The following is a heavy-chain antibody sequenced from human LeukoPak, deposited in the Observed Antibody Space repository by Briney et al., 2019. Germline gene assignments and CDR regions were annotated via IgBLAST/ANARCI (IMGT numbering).Heavy chain of an antibody. V-gene: IGHV1-3*01. D-gene: IGHD1-1*01. CDR1: GYTFTNYV. Sequence: ASVKVSCKASGYTFTNYVMHWVRRAPGQRPEWMGWINVGNGDTKYSQKFQGGVTIARDTSASTAYMELSSLRSEDTAVYYCTRDRGGTGDFDYWGQGTLVTVSS. J-gene: IGHJ4*02. CDR3: TRDRGGTGDFDY. CDR2: INVGNGDT.